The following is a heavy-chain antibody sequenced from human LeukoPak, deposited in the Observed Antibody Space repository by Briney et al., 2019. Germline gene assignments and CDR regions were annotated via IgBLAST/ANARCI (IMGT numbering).Heavy chain of an antibody. V-gene: IGHV3-30*02. CDR3: ARDLHGGYSSYY. J-gene: IGHJ4*02. Sequence: AGSLRLSCAASGFTFNNFGMHWVRQAPGKGLEWVAFMGYEGIHKYYADSVKGRFTISKDNSKATLYLQMNSLRPEDTAVYYCARDLHGGYSSYYWGQGTLVTVSS. CDR2: MGYEGIHK. D-gene: IGHD4-23*01. CDR1: GFTFNNFG.